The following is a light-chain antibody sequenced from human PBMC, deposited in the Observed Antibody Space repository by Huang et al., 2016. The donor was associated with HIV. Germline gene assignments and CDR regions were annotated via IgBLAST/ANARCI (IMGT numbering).Light chain of an antibody. Sequence: DIQMTQSPSSLSASVKDRVTITCQASHDISTYLNWYQQKPGKAPKRLIYDASNLETGDPSRFSGSGSGTHFTLTINGLQPEDFATYYCQQHGDFPITFGQGTRLDIK. V-gene: IGKV1-33*01. J-gene: IGKJ5*01. CDR3: QQHGDFPIT. CDR1: HDISTY. CDR2: DAS.